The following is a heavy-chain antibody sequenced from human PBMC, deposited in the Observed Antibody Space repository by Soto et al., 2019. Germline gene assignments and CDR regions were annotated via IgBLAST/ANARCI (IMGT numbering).Heavy chain of an antibody. J-gene: IGHJ4*02. V-gene: IGHV3-23*01. Sequence: EVQLLESGGGLVQPGGSLRLSCAASGFTFSNYAMSWVRQAPGKGLEWVSTISCAGGATFYAASVKGRFTISSDNSKSTLLLQLNSLRAEDTDIKYCAKDHGTYASVGGDYWGQGTLVTVSS. CDR2: ISCAGGAT. D-gene: IGHD1-26*01. CDR3: AKDHGTYASVGGDY. CDR1: GFTFSNYA.